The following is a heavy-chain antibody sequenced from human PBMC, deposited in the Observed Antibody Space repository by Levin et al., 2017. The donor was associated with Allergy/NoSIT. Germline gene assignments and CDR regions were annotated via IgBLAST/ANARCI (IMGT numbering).Heavy chain of an antibody. CDR1: GFIFDDYA. CDR3: AKDKLSHAPSGIDS. V-gene: IGHV3-43D*03. J-gene: IGHJ4*02. Sequence: GGSLRLSCAASGFIFDDYAMHWVRQAPGKGLEWVSLVSWDGGSAYYADSVKGRFTISRDNSKNSLYLQMHTLRAEDTALYYCAKDKLSHAPSGIDSWGQGTLVTVSS. D-gene: IGHD3-10*01. CDR2: VSWDGGSA.